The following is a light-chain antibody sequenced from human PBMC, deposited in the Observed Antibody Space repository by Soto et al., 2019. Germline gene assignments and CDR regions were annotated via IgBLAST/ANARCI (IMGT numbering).Light chain of an antibody. CDR2: SAS. V-gene: IGKV3-15*01. Sequence: EIVMTQSPATLSVSPGERATLSCRASQSISTELAWYQQKPGQPPRLLIYSASTRATGVPARFTGSGSGSELTLTIRGLQTEDFAVYYCQQCHNWPLTFGQRTRLEI. J-gene: IGKJ2*01. CDR3: QQCHNWPLT. CDR1: QSISTE.